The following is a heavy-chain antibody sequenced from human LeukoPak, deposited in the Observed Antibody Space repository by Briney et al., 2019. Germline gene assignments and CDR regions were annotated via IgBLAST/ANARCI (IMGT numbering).Heavy chain of an antibody. D-gene: IGHD5-12*01. Sequence: GGSLRLSCAASGFTVSSNYMSWVRQAPGKGLEWVSVIYSGGSTYYADSVKGRFTISRDNSKNTLYLQMNSLRAEDTAVYYCAKDAGFYYYMDVWGKGTTVTVSS. CDR2: IYSGGST. J-gene: IGHJ6*03. CDR1: GFTVSSNY. CDR3: AKDAGFYYYMDV. V-gene: IGHV3-53*05.